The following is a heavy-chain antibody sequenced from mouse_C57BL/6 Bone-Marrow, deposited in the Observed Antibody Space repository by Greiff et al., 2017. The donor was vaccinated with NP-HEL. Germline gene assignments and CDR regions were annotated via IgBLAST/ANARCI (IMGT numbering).Heavy chain of an antibody. CDR3: ARLWNY. Sequence: EVQLMESGGGLVQPGESLKLSCESTEYEFPSHDMSWVRKTPEKRLELVAAINNAGGSTYYPDTMKGRFIISRDNTKKTLYLQMSSLKSEDTALYYCARLWNYWGQGTTLTVSS. V-gene: IGHV5-2*01. CDR2: INNAGGST. D-gene: IGHD1-1*02. CDR1: EYEFPSHD. J-gene: IGHJ2*01.